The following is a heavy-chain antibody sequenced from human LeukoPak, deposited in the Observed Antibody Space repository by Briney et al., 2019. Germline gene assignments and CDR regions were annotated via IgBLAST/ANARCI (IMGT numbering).Heavy chain of an antibody. CDR2: INHSGST. V-gene: IGHV4-34*01. Sequence: SETLSLTCAVYGGSYSGYYWSWIRQPPGKGLEWIGEINHSGSTNYNPSLKSRVTISVDTSKNQFSLKLSSVTAADTAVYYCARGDHDSSGSIGFDIWGQGTMVTVSS. J-gene: IGHJ3*02. CDR1: GGSYSGYY. D-gene: IGHD3-22*01. CDR3: ARGDHDSSGSIGFDI.